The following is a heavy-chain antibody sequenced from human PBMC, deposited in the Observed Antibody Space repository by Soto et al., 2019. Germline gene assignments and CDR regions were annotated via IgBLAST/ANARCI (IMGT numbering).Heavy chain of an antibody. Sequence: GGSLRLSCTASGFTFGDYAMSWFRQAPGKGLEWVGFIRSNTYGGTTEYAASVKGRFSISRDDSKSIVYLQMSSLKSEDTAVYYCTRDPVTKYYDFWRGYLYWGQGTLVTVSS. CDR3: TRDPVTKYYDFWRGYLY. CDR2: IRSNTYGGTT. D-gene: IGHD3-3*01. V-gene: IGHV3-49*03. J-gene: IGHJ4*02. CDR1: GFTFGDYA.